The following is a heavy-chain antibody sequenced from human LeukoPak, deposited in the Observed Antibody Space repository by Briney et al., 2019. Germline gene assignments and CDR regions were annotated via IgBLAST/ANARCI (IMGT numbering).Heavy chain of an antibody. CDR1: GGSISSYY. D-gene: IGHD4-17*01. V-gene: IGHV4-4*07. J-gene: IGHJ3*02. CDR3: AGVPHDYGDYEAFDI. Sequence: SETLSLTCTVSGGSISSYYWSWIRQPAGKGLKGIGRIYTSESTNYNPSLKSRVTMSIDTSKNQFSLKLSSVTAADTAVYYCAGVPHDYGDYEAFDIWGRGTMVTVSS. CDR2: IYTSEST.